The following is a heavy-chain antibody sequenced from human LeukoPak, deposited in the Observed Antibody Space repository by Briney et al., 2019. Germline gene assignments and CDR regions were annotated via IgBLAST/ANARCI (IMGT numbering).Heavy chain of an antibody. CDR2: INHIGST. V-gene: IGHV4-34*01. CDR1: GGSFSGYY. Sequence: PSETLSLTCAVYGGSFSGYYWSWIRQPPGKGLEWIGEINHIGSTNYNPSLKRRVTISVDTSKNQFSLKLSSVTAADTAVYYCARGPNYDYVWGSYRLGVYFDYWGQGTLVTVSS. D-gene: IGHD3-16*02. CDR3: ARGPNYDYVWGSYRLGVYFDY. J-gene: IGHJ4*02.